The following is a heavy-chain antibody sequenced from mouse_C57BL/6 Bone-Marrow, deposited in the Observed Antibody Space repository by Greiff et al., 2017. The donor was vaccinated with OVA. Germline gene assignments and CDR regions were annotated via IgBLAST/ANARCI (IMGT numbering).Heavy chain of an antibody. J-gene: IGHJ1*03. D-gene: IGHD1-1*01. CDR1: GYTFTSYW. CDR3: AGKESTVVGTDWYYDV. V-gene: IGHV1-64*01. CDR2: IHPTSGST. Sequence: VQLQQPGAELVKPGASVKLSCKASGYTFTSYWMHWVKQRPGQGLEWIGMIHPTSGSTNYNEKFKSKATLTVDKSSSTAYMQLSSLTSEDSAVYYCAGKESTVVGTDWYYDVWGTGTTVAVSS.